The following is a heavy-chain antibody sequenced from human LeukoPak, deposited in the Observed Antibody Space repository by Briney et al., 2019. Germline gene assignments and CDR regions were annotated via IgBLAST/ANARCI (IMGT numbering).Heavy chain of an antibody. CDR1: GYTFTGYY. V-gene: IGHV1-2*02. Sequence: ASVKVSCKASGYTFTGYYMHWVRQAPGQGLEWMGWINPNSGGTNYAQKFQGGVTMTRDTSISTAYMELSRLRSDDTAVYYCAGSLRFLKYYFDYWGQGTLVTVSS. CDR3: AGSLRFLKYYFDY. D-gene: IGHD3-3*01. J-gene: IGHJ4*02. CDR2: INPNSGGT.